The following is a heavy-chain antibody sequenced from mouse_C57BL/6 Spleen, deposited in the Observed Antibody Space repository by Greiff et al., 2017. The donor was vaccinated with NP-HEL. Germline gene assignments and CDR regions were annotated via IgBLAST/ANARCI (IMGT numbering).Heavy chain of an antibody. CDR2: ISYDGSN. CDR1: GYSITSGYY. CDR3: ASSDYYGSSYGYFDV. D-gene: IGHD1-1*01. V-gene: IGHV3-6*01. J-gene: IGHJ1*03. Sequence: DVKLQESGPGLVKPSQSLSLTCSVTGYSITSGYYWNWIRQFPGNKLEWMGYISYDGSNNYNPSLKNRISITRDTSKNQFFLKLNSVTTEDTATYYCASSDYYGSSYGYFDVWGTGTTVTVSS.